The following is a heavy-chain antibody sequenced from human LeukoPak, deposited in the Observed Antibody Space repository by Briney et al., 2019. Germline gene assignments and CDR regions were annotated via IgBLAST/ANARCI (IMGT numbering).Heavy chain of an antibody. CDR3: AKTYYYDSSDYYEDAFDI. V-gene: IGHV3-74*01. D-gene: IGHD3-22*01. CDR2: INSDGSST. CDR1: GFXFSRCW. J-gene: IGHJ3*02. Sequence: PGGSLRLSCAASGFXFSRCWVHWVRQAPGKGLVWVSRINSDGSSTNYADSVKGRFTISRDNAKNTLYLQMNGLRAEDTAMYYCAKTYYYDSSDYYEDAFDIWGQGTMVTVSS.